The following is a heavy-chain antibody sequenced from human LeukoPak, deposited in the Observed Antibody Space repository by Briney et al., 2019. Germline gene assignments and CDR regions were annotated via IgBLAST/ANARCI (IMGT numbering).Heavy chain of an antibody. CDR2: VGNDEKTK. Sequence: GGSLRLSCVASGFTFTGHSMHWVRQAPGKGLEWVAVVGNDEKTKFYADSLKGRFTVSRDNSKNTVYLQMNSLRAEDTAVYYCARGGQAGTGDLWGQGTLVTVSS. V-gene: IGHV3-30*04. CDR1: GFTFTGHS. CDR3: ARGGQAGTGDL. D-gene: IGHD3-10*01. J-gene: IGHJ5*02.